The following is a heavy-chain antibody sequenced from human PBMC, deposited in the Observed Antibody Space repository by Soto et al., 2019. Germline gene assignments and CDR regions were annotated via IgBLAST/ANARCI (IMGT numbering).Heavy chain of an antibody. Sequence: ASENLSLPFAVSGGFISSSNWWSLGRPSPKKGLEWIGEIHHSGSTNYNPSLKSRVTISVDKSKNQFSLKLSSVTAADTAVYYCASTYYSDSSGYYSLGDWGQGTPVTVSS. CDR1: GGFISSSNW. CDR3: ASTYYSDSSGYYSLGD. V-gene: IGHV4-4*02. D-gene: IGHD3-22*01. J-gene: IGHJ4*02. CDR2: IHHSGST.